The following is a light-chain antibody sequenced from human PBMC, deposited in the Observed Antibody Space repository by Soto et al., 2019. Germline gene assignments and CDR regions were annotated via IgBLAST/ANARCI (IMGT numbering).Light chain of an antibody. CDR1: SSNIGSNT. CDR3: AAWNDRLNGRV. V-gene: IGLV1-44*01. J-gene: IGLJ3*02. CDR2: SNN. Sequence: QSVLTQPPSASGTPGQRVTISCSGSSSNIGSNTVNWYQQLPGTSPKLLIYSNNQRPSGVPDRFSGSKSGTSASLAISGLQSEAESDYYCAAWNDRLNGRVFGGGTKLT.